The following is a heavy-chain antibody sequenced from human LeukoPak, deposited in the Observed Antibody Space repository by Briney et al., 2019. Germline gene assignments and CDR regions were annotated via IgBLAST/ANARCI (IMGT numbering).Heavy chain of an antibody. Sequence: GGSLRLSCAASGFTFSMYDMNWVRQAPGKGLEWVSSISSSSSYIYYADSVKGRFTISGDNAKNSLYLQMNSLRAEDTAVYYCARDPYDSSGTIDYWGQGTLVTVSS. J-gene: IGHJ4*02. CDR1: GFTFSMYD. V-gene: IGHV3-21*01. CDR3: ARDPYDSSGTIDY. D-gene: IGHD3-22*01. CDR2: ISSSSSYI.